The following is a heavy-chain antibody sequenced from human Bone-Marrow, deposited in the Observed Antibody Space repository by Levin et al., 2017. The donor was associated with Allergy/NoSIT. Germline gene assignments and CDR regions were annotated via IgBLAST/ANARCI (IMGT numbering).Heavy chain of an antibody. CDR2: INSDGSST. J-gene: IGHJ5*02. D-gene: IGHD3-3*01. CDR3: ARELADPYYDFWSGYPPDWFDP. CDR1: GFTFSSYW. Sequence: GGSLRLSCAASGFTFSSYWMHWVRQAPGKGLVWVSRINSDGSSTSYADSVKGRFTISRDNAKNTLYLQMNSLRAEDTAVYYCARELADPYYDFWSGYPPDWFDPWGQGTLVTVSS. V-gene: IGHV3-74*01.